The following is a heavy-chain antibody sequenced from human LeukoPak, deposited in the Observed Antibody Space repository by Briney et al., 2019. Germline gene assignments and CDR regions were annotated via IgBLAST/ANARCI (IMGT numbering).Heavy chain of an antibody. V-gene: IGHV3-7*01. Sequence: GGSLRLSCAASGFTFSSYWMTWVRQAPGKGLEWVANIKPDGSEKYYVDSVKGRFTFSRDNAKNSLYLQMNSLRAEDTAMYYCARWSSSIAVSGYDYWGQGTLVTVSS. J-gene: IGHJ4*02. CDR2: IKPDGSEK. CDR1: GFTFSSYW. CDR3: ARWSSSIAVSGYDY. D-gene: IGHD6-13*01.